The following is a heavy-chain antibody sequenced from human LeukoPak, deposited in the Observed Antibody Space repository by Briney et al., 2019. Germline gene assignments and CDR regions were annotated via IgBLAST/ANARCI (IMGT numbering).Heavy chain of an antibody. CDR2: INPSGGST. J-gene: IGHJ5*02. CDR3: ARGGVYGWDTWYWFDP. D-gene: IGHD3-10*01. CDR1: GYTFTSYY. Sequence: ASVKVSCKASGYTFTSYYMHWVRQAPGQGLEWMGIINPSGGSTSYAQKFQGRVTMTRDMSTSTDYMELSSLRSEDTAVYYCARGGVYGWDTWYWFDPWGQGTLVTVSS. V-gene: IGHV1-46*01.